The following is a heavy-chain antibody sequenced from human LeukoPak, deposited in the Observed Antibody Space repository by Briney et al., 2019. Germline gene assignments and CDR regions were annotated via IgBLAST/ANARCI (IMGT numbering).Heavy chain of an antibody. J-gene: IGHJ4*02. CDR1: GGSISSGGYY. CDR3: ARTQEASRRYYFDY. CDR2: IYYSGST. Sequence: SQTLSLTCTVSGGSISSGGYYWSWIRQHPGKGLVWLGYIYYSGSTYYNPSLKSRVTISVDTSKNQFSLKVTSVTAADTAVYYCARTQEASRRYYFDYWGQGTLVTVSS. V-gene: IGHV4-31*03.